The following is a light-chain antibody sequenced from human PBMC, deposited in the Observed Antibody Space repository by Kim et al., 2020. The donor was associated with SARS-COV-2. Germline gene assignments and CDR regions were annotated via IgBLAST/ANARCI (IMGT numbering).Light chain of an antibody. CDR1: SSDIGAYNY. CDR2: EVT. V-gene: IGLV2-14*01. CDR3: TSYTSGNAWV. J-gene: IGLJ3*02. Sequence: LTQPASVSGSPGQSITISCTGTSSDIGAYNYVSWCQQHPGKAPKVIIFEVTKRPSGVSNRFSGSKSANTASLTISGLQAEDEADYYCTSYTSGNAWVFGGGTKVTVL.